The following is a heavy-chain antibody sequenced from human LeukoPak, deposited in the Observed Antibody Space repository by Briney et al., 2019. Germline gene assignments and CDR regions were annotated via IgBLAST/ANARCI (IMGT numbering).Heavy chain of an antibody. Sequence: PSETLSLTCAVYGGSFSGYYWSWIRQPPGKGLEWIGEINHSGSTYYNPSLKSRVTISVDTSKNQFFLKLSSVTAADTAVYYCARVHSSSWYAFWDYWGQGTLVTVSS. J-gene: IGHJ4*02. V-gene: IGHV4-34*01. CDR2: INHSGST. CDR3: ARVHSSSWYAFWDY. D-gene: IGHD6-13*01. CDR1: GGSFSGYY.